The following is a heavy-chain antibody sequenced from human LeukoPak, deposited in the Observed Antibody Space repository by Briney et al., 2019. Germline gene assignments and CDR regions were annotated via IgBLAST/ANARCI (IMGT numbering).Heavy chain of an antibody. D-gene: IGHD6-19*01. CDR2: ISSSSSTI. V-gene: IGHV3-48*02. J-gene: IGHJ4*02. Sequence: PGGSLRLSCAASGFTFSSYSMNWVRQAPGKGLEWVSYISSSSSTIYYADSVKGRFTISRDNAKNSLYLQMNSLRDEDTAVYYCAREGYSSGWYYFDDWGQGTLVTVSS. CDR1: GFTFSSYS. CDR3: AREGYSSGWYYFDD.